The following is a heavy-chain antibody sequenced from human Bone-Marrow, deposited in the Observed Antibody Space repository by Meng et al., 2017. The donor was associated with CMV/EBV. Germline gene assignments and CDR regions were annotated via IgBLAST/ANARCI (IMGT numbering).Heavy chain of an antibody. V-gene: IGHV3-20*03. CDR2: MKWNGGRT. J-gene: IGHJ4*02. CDR3: ARDSIVRRWAVLGRPYYFDY. Sequence: DEGKRLGRTAEGEVLWWVSGMKWNGGRTGYADYVKGRFTICRDDAKNSLYLQMNSLRAEDTALYYCARDSIVRRWAVLGRPYYFDYWGQGTLVTVSS. CDR1: DEG. D-gene: IGHD3-16*02.